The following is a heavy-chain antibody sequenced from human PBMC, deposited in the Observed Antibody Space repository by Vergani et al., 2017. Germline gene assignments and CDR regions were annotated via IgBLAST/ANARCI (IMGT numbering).Heavy chain of an antibody. D-gene: IGHD2-2*01. CDR1: GVTFSSYA. J-gene: IGHJ4*02. Sequence: QVQLVQSGAEVKKPGSSVKVSCKASGVTFSSYAISWVRQAPGQGLEWMGWISAYNGNTNYAQKLQGRVTMTTDTSTSTAFMELRSLRSDDTAVYYCARVQYQLPAGYWGQGTLVTVSS. CDR3: ARVQYQLPAGY. V-gene: IGHV1-18*01. CDR2: ISAYNGNT.